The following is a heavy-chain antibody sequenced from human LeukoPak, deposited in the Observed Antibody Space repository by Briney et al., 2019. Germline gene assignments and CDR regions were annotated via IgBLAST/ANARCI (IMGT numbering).Heavy chain of an antibody. Sequence: GASVKVSCKASGYTFTRHYMHWVRQAPGQGLEWMGVINPRGTSTIYAEKFQGRIILTRDMSSTTDYMELSSLKSDDTAVYYCARQSGSSYFDYWGQGTLVTVSS. CDR1: GYTFTRHY. J-gene: IGHJ4*02. CDR2: INPRGTST. D-gene: IGHD1-26*01. V-gene: IGHV1-46*01. CDR3: ARQSGSSYFDY.